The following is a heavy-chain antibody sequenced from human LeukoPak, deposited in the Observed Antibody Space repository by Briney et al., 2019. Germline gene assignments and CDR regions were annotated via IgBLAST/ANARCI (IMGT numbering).Heavy chain of an antibody. D-gene: IGHD3-22*01. V-gene: IGHV3-73*01. Sequence: GESLKISCEASGFTISVAAIHWVRLTSGKGLEWVGRIRSQANNFATAYAVSVKGRFTISRDDSKNTAYLQMNSLRAEDTAVYYCARSGYYAQWAFDIWGQGTMVTVSS. CDR3: ARSGYYAQWAFDI. J-gene: IGHJ3*02. CDR2: IRSQANNFAT. CDR1: GFTISVAA.